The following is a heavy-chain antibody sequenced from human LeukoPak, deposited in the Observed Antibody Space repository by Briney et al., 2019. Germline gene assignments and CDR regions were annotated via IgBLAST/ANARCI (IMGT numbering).Heavy chain of an antibody. Sequence: GGSLRLSCAASGFTVNGNYMSWVRQAPGKGLEWVSVIYSDGGTYYSDYVKSRFTISRDYSKNTLYLQMSSLRVEDTAVYYCAIVRGGGIDPWGQGTLVTVSS. V-gene: IGHV3-53*01. J-gene: IGHJ5*02. CDR1: GFTVNGNY. CDR3: AIVRGGGIDP. D-gene: IGHD3-16*01. CDR2: IYSDGGT.